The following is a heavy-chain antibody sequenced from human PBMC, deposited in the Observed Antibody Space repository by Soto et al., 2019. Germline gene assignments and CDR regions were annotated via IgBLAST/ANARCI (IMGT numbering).Heavy chain of an antibody. Sequence: QVQLQESGPGLVKPSETLSLTCTVSGGSISSYYWSWIRQPPGKGLEWIGYIYYSGSTNYNPSLKSRVTISVDTSKNQFSLKLSSVTAADTAVYYCARRDSNNYKGGFDLWGQGTMVTVSS. CDR2: IYYSGST. J-gene: IGHJ3*01. D-gene: IGHD3-22*01. CDR3: ARRDSNNYKGGFDL. V-gene: IGHV4-59*08. CDR1: GGSISSYY.